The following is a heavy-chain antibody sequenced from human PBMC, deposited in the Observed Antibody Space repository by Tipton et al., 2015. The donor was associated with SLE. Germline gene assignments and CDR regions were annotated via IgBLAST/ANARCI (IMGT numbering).Heavy chain of an antibody. J-gene: IGHJ4*02. CDR1: GGSISSSSYY. CDR3: ASRAVAEDY. Sequence: TLSLTCTVSGGSISSSSYYWGWIRQPPGKGPEWIGSIYYSGSTYYNPSLKSRVTISVDTSKNQFSLKLSSVTAADTAVYYCASRAVAEDYWGQGTLVTVSS. D-gene: IGHD6-19*01. CDR2: IYYSGST. V-gene: IGHV4-39*01.